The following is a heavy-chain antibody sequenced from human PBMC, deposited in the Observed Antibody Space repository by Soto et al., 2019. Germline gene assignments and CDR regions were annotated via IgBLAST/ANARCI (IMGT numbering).Heavy chain of an antibody. CDR2: INPSGGST. D-gene: IGHD6-6*01. V-gene: IGHV1-46*01. J-gene: IGHJ6*02. CDR3: ARDQGTSIAARSYYYYGMDV. CDR1: GYTFTSYY. Sequence: ASVKVSCKASGYTFTSYYMHWVRQAPGQGLEWMGIINPSGGSTSYAQKFQGRVTMTRDTSTSTVYMELSSLRSEDTAVYYCARDQGTSIAARSYYYYGMDVWGQGTTVTVSS.